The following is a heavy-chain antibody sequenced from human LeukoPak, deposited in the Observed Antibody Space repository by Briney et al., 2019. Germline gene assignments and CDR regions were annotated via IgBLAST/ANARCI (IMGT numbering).Heavy chain of an antibody. Sequence: GVSLPLSCAASGCWFSSYDMSWVRQAPGKGLEWVSYINSSGGANNYTNCVRGRFINSRDSSKNNLYLQMNRLRADDTAIYYCAKALTDELMSRSHYDFWSGYHPSGTVCYDMDVWGEGTTVTVSS. CDR2: INSSGGAN. V-gene: IGHV3-23*01. CDR1: GCWFSSYD. J-gene: IGHJ6*03. CDR3: AKALTDELMSRSHYDFWSGYHPSGTVCYDMDV. D-gene: IGHD3-3*01.